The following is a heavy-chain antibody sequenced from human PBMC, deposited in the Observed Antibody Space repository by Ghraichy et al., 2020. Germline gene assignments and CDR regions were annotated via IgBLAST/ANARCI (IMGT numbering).Heavy chain of an antibody. J-gene: IGHJ6*02. CDR3: ARGLVGEGAYYYGMDV. V-gene: IGHV3-30*04. CDR1: GFTFSSYA. Sequence: GGSLRLSCAASGFTFSSYAMHWVRQAPGKGLEWVAVISYDGSNKYYADSVKGRFTISRDNSKNTLYLQMNSLRAEDTAVYYCARGLVGEGAYYYGMDVWGQGTTVTVSS. CDR2: ISYDGSNK. D-gene: IGHD2-8*02.